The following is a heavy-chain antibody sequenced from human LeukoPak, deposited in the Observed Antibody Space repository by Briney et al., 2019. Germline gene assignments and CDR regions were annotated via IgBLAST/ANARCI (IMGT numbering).Heavy chain of an antibody. D-gene: IGHD5-18*01. Sequence: GGSLRLSCAASGFTLSSYGMHWVRQAPGKGLEWVAVISYDGSNKYYADSVKGRFTISRDNSKNTLYLQMNSLRAEDTAVYYCAKGYSYGTYFDYWGQGTLVTVSS. CDR3: AKGYSYGTYFDY. CDR2: ISYDGSNK. J-gene: IGHJ4*02. V-gene: IGHV3-30*18. CDR1: GFTLSSYG.